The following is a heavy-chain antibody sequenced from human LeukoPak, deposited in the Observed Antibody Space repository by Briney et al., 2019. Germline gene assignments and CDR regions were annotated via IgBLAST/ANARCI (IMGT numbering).Heavy chain of an antibody. CDR3: ARDRISGEYYFDY. Sequence: KPGGSLRLCCAASGFTFSSYSMNWVRQAAGKGLEWVSSISSSSSYIYYADSVKGRFTISRDNAKNSLYLQMNSLRAEDTAVYYCARDRISGEYYFDYWGQGTLVTVSS. CDR1: GFTFSSYS. D-gene: IGHD2/OR15-2a*01. V-gene: IGHV3-21*01. J-gene: IGHJ4*02. CDR2: ISSSSSYI.